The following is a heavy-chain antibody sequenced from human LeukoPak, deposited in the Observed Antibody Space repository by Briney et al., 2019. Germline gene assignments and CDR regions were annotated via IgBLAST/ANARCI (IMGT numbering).Heavy chain of an antibody. D-gene: IGHD6-6*01. CDR1: GFTFSSYW. J-gene: IGHJ4*02. CDR3: ARGLIAAHTDY. Sequence: GESLRLSCAASGFTFSSYWMHWVRQAPGKGLVWVSSTNSDGSSTSYADSVKGRFTISRDNAKNTLYLQMNSLRAEDTAVYYCARGLIAAHTDYWGQGSLVTVSS. CDR2: TNSDGSST. V-gene: IGHV3-74*01.